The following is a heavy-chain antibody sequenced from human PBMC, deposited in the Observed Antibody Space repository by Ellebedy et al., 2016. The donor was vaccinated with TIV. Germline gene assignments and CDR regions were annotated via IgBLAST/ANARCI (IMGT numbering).Heavy chain of an antibody. V-gene: IGHV3-30-3*01. CDR1: GFTFSSYA. D-gene: IGHD2-15*01. Sequence: GESLKISXAASGFTFSSYAMHWVRQAPGKGLEWVAVISYDGSNKYYADSVKGRFTISRDNSKNTLYLQMNSLRAEDTAVYYCARDVYCSYWGQGTLVTVSS. CDR2: ISYDGSNK. J-gene: IGHJ4*02. CDR3: ARDVYCSY.